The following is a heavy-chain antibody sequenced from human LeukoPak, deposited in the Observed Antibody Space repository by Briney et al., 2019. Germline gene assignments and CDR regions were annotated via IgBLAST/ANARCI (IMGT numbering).Heavy chain of an antibody. Sequence: GGSLRLSCAASGFTFNNYWMSWVRQAPRKGLEWVANIKQDGSQTYYVDSLKGRFTISRDNAKNSVFLQMNSRRAGDTAIYYCARIGYSSSSLDYWGQGTLVTVSS. D-gene: IGHD6-6*01. CDR2: IKQDGSQT. V-gene: IGHV3-7*01. J-gene: IGHJ4*02. CDR3: ARIGYSSSSLDY. CDR1: GFTFNNYW.